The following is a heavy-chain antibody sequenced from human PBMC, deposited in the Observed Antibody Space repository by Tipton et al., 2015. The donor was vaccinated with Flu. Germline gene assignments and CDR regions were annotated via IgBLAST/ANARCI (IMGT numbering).Heavy chain of an antibody. D-gene: IGHD6-19*01. J-gene: IGHJ4*02. CDR1: GGSISSGDYY. CDR3: ARDSPWLRGFDY. V-gene: IGHV4-30-4*01. Sequence: TLSLTCTISGGSISSGDYYWSWIRQSPGKGLEWLGYIYHSGNTYYNPSLNSRITISVDASKNQFSLKLTSVTVADTAVYFCARDSPWLRGFDYWGQGALVTVSS. CDR2: IYHSGNT.